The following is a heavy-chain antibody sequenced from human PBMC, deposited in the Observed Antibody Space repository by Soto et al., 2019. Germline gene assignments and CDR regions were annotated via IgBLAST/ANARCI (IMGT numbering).Heavy chain of an antibody. Sequence: QVQLVQSGAEVKKPGSSVKVSCKASGGTFNSYTISWVRQAPGQGLEWMGRIVPIFDIAKYAQKFQGRVTITADKSTSTAYMELSSLRSEDTAVYYCARGAFGGQQQLVRDGFDIWCQGTMVTVSS. CDR2: IVPIFDIA. D-gene: IGHD6-13*01. J-gene: IGHJ3*02. CDR1: GGTFNSYT. V-gene: IGHV1-69*02. CDR3: ARGAFGGQQQLVRDGFDI.